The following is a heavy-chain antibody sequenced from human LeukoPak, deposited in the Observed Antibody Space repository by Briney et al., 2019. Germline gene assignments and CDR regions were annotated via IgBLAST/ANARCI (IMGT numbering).Heavy chain of an antibody. J-gene: IGHJ5*02. D-gene: IGHD1-26*01. CDR1: GGSFSGYY. CDR2: INHSGST. CDR3: ARGRTVGATKVRTNWFDP. Sequence: SETLSLTCAVYGGSFSGYYWSWIRQPPGKGLEWIGEINHSGSTNYNPSLKSRVTISVDTSKNQFSLKLSSVTAADTAVYYCARGRTVGATKVRTNWFDPWGQGTLVTVSS. V-gene: IGHV4-34*01.